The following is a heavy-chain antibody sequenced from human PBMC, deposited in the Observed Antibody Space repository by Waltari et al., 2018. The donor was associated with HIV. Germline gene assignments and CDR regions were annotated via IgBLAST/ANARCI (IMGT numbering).Heavy chain of an antibody. CDR3: ARGRNMIRGKYYYYYGMDV. CDR1: GYTFTSYD. CDR2: MNTNSGNT. V-gene: IGHV1-8*01. J-gene: IGHJ6*02. Sequence: QVQLVQSGAEVKKPGASVKVSCKASGYTFTSYDINWVRQASGQGLEWMGWMNTNSGNTGDAQKFQGRGTRTRNTSISTAYMGLNSLRSEETAVYYCARGRNMIRGKYYYYYGMDVWGQGTTVTVSS. D-gene: IGHD3-10*01.